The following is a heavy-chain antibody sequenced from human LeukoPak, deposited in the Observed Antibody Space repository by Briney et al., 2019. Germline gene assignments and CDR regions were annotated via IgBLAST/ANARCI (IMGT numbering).Heavy chain of an antibody. D-gene: IGHD5-12*01. Sequence: GGSLRLSCAASGFTFSTYAMSWVRQAPGKGLEWVSAINVGGDKTYYADSVKGRFTISRDNAKNSLYLQMNSLRAEDTAIYYCARDRAVKARIGGMDVWGQGTTVIVSS. CDR3: ARDRAVKARIGGMDV. J-gene: IGHJ6*02. CDR1: GFTFSTYA. CDR2: INVGGDKT. V-gene: IGHV3-23*01.